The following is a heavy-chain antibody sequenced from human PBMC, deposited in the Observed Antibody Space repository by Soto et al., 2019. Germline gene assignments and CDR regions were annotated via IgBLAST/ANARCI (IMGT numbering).Heavy chain of an antibody. CDR3: ARFVVRTVVFYLF. CDR1: DGYIRSRGDC. Sequence: TLCLTWNVADGYIRSRGDCWTWIRQHPGKGLEWIGHIYYSGTRYDSPSLKSRLIVSIDTSENYSSLKLTSVTAADTAIYYWARFVVRTVVFYLFGVQGTLVP. J-gene: IGHJ4*02. V-gene: IGHV4-31*02. CDR2: IYYSGTR. D-gene: IGHD2-21*01.